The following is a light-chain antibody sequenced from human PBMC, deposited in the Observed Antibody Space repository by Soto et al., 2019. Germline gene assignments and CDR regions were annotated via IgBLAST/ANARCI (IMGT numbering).Light chain of an antibody. CDR3: AAWDDSRNGVV. CDR2: SNN. Sequence: QSVLPQPPSASGTPGQRVTISCSGSSSNIGSNTVNWYQQLPGTAPKLLIYSNNQRPSGVPDRCSGSKSGTSASLAISGLRSEDEADYYCAAWDDSRNGVVFGGGTQLTVL. V-gene: IGLV1-44*01. J-gene: IGLJ2*01. CDR1: SSNIGSNT.